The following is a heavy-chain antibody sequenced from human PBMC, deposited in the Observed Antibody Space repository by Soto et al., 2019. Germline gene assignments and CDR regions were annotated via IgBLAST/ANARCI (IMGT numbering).Heavy chain of an antibody. CDR2: IDWDDAK. Sequence: SGPTLVNPAQTLTLTCTLSGFSLSTSRMCVSWIRQPPGKALEWLARIDWDDAKYFNTSLKTRLTVSKDTSKTQVVLTMTNMDPVDTATYYCARMIFGRSGEYYFDYWGQGILVTVSS. D-gene: IGHD3-3*01. J-gene: IGHJ4*02. CDR3: ARMIFGRSGEYYFDY. V-gene: IGHV2-70*11. CDR1: GFSLSTSRMC.